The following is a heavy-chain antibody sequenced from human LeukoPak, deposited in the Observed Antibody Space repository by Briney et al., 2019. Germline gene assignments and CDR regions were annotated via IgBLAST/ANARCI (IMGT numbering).Heavy chain of an antibody. Sequence: GGSLRLSCAASGFTFSSYSMNWVRQAPGKGLEWVSSISSSSSYIYYADSVKGRFTISRDNAKNSLYLQMNSLRAEDTAVYYRARDRAAVAPFDYWGQGTLVTVSS. V-gene: IGHV3-21*01. CDR2: ISSSSSYI. J-gene: IGHJ4*02. CDR1: GFTFSSYS. CDR3: ARDRAAVAPFDY. D-gene: IGHD6-19*01.